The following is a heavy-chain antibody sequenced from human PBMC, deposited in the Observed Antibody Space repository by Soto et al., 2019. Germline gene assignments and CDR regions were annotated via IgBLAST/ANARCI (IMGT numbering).Heavy chain of an antibody. J-gene: IGHJ3*02. V-gene: IGHV1-8*01. CDR2: MNPNSGNT. D-gene: IGHD3-22*01. Sequence: GASVKVSCKASGYTFTSYDINWVRQATGQGLEWMGWMNPNSGNTGYAQKFQGRVTITADESTSTAYMELSSLRSEDTAVYYCARDYYDSMGDAFDIWGQGTMVTVSS. CDR1: GYTFTSYD. CDR3: ARDYYDSMGDAFDI.